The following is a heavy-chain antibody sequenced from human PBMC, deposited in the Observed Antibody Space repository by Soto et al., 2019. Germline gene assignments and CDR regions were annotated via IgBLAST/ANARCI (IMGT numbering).Heavy chain of an antibody. V-gene: IGHV4-34*01. J-gene: IGHJ4*02. Sequence: PSETLSLTCAVYGGSFSGYYWSWIRQPPGKGLEWIGEINHSGSTNYNPSLKSRVTISVDTSKNQFSLKLSSVTAADTAVYYCARGLYYYDSSGQAIFDYWGQRTLVTVSS. CDR2: INHSGST. D-gene: IGHD3-22*01. CDR3: ARGLYYYDSSGQAIFDY. CDR1: GGSFSGYY.